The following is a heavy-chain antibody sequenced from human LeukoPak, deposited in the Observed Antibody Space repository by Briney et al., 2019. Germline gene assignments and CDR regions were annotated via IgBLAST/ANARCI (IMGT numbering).Heavy chain of an antibody. CDR2: IRYDGNNK. CDR1: GFTFSGYD. D-gene: IGHD2-21*01. Sequence: GGSLRLSCAASGFTFSGYDMHWVRQAPGQGLEWVTFIRYDGNNKYYADSVKGRFTISRDDSRNTLYLQMNSLRAEDTAVYYCAKGYYLNAFDVWGQGTMVTVSS. V-gene: IGHV3-30*02. CDR3: AKGYYLNAFDV. J-gene: IGHJ3*01.